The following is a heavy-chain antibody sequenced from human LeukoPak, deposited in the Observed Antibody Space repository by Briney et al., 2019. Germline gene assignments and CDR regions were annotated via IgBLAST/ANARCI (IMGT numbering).Heavy chain of an antibody. J-gene: IGHJ5*02. V-gene: IGHV4-39*01. CDR1: GGSISSSNYY. CDR2: IYYSGST. D-gene: IGHD6-13*01. CDR3: ACGSSSGLLGWFDP. Sequence: SETLSLTCTVSGGSISSSNYYWGWIRQPPGKGLEWIGSIYYSGSTYYNPSLKSRVTIYVDTSKNQFSLKLNSVTAADTAMYYCACGSSSGLLGWFDPWGQGTLVTVSS.